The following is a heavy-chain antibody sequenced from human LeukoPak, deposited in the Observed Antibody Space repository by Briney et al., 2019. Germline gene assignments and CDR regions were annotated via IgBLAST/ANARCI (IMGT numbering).Heavy chain of an antibody. J-gene: IGHJ4*02. V-gene: IGHV5-10-1*01. CDR2: IDPSDSYT. CDR1: GYGLTNFW. Sequence: ESLKNSCKVSGYGLTNFWINWVRQMPGKGLEWMGRIDPSDSYTNYNPSFQGHVSLSADKSTTTAYLQWSSLKASDTATYYCVTDYGDYFDYWGQGTLVIVSS. CDR3: VTDYGDYFDY. D-gene: IGHD4-17*01.